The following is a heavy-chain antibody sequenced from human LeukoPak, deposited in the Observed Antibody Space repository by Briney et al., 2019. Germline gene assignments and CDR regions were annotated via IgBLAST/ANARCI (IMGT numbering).Heavy chain of an antibody. CDR1: GFTVSSNY. V-gene: IGHV3-33*08. CDR2: IWYDGSNK. D-gene: IGHD3-3*01. Sequence: GGSLRLSCAASGFTVSSNYMSWVRQAPGKGLEWVAVIWYDGSNKYYADSVKGRFTISRDNSKNTLYLQMNSLRAEDTAVYYCARDNDFWKYYGMDVWGQGTTVTVSS. J-gene: IGHJ6*02. CDR3: ARDNDFWKYYGMDV.